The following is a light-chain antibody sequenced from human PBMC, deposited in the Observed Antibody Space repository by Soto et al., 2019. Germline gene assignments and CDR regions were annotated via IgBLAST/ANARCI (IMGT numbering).Light chain of an antibody. Sequence: SFLTQPRSVSGSPGQSVTISCTGTSSDVGGYNYVSWYQQHPGKAPKLMIYDVSKRPSGVPDRFSGSKSGNTASLTISGLQAEDEADYYCCSYAGSYSFVFGTGTKVTV. CDR1: SSDVGGYNY. J-gene: IGLJ1*01. CDR3: CSYAGSYSFV. CDR2: DVS. V-gene: IGLV2-11*01.